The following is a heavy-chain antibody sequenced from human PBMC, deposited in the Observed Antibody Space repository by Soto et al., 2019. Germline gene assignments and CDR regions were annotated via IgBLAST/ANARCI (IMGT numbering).Heavy chain of an antibody. CDR2: IIPILGIA. V-gene: IGHV1-69*04. Sequence: GASVKVSCKASGYTFTSYGISWVRQAPGQGLEWMGRIIPILGIANYAQKFQGRVTITADKSTSTAYMELSSLRSEDTAVYYCARDHEYYDSSGYPLRYGMDVWGQGTTVTVSS. D-gene: IGHD3-22*01. CDR3: ARDHEYYDSSGYPLRYGMDV. CDR1: GYTFTSYG. J-gene: IGHJ6*02.